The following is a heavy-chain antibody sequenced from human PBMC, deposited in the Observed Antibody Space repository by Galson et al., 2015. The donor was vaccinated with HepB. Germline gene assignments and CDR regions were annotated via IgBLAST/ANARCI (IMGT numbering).Heavy chain of an antibody. CDR1: GFTFSSPA. CDR3: AKARTGRFGEFYFDY. D-gene: IGHD3-10*01. Sequence: SLRLDCAASGFTFSSPAMTWVRQAPGKGLEWVSGLSGSGDSTYYAASVKGRFTISRDNSKKMLYVQMNSLRVEDTAVYYCAKARTGRFGEFYFDYWGQGILVIVSS. V-gene: IGHV3-23*01. CDR2: LSGSGDST. J-gene: IGHJ4*02.